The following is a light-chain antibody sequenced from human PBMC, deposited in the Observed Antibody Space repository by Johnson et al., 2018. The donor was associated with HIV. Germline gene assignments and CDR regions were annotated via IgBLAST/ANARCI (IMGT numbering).Light chain of an antibody. Sequence: SVLTQPPSVSAAPGQKVSISCSGNSCDIGNNYVSSHQQLPGTAPKLLIYDNKKRPSGIPDRIPGSKSGTSATLGITGLQPGDEADYYCGTWDSRLSAGHVFGTGTKVTVL. CDR2: DNK. CDR3: GTWDSRLSAGHV. CDR1: SCDIGNNY. J-gene: IGLJ1*01. V-gene: IGLV1-51*01.